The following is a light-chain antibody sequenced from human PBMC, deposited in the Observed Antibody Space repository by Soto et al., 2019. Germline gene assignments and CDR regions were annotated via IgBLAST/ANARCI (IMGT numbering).Light chain of an antibody. CDR3: QQYGSSPWT. J-gene: IGKJ1*01. CDR2: DAS. CDR1: QSVSSY. V-gene: IGKV3-11*01. Sequence: EIVLTQSPATLSLSPGERATLSCRASQSVSSYLAWYQQKPGQAPRLLIYDASNRATGIPARFSGSGSGTDFTLTISSLEPADFAVYYCQQYGSSPWTFGQGTKVDIK.